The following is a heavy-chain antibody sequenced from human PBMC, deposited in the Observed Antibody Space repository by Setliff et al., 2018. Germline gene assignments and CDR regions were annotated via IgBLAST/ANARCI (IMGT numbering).Heavy chain of an antibody. CDR2: ISPYNGDT. V-gene: IGHV1-18*01. Sequence: ASVKVSCKASGYIFNTFGISWVRRAPGQGLEWIGWISPYNGDTKYAQKLQDRVTMTIDTSTSTAYVEVRSLRSDDTALYYCARDSHQWDPLYFDSWGQGTLVTVSS. D-gene: IGHD1-26*01. J-gene: IGHJ4*02. CDR3: ARDSHQWDPLYFDS. CDR1: GYIFNTFG.